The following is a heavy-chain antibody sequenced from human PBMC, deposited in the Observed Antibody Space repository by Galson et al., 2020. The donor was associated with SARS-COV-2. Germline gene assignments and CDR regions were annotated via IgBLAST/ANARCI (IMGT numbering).Heavy chain of an antibody. J-gene: IGHJ5*02. CDR2: IKSNADGGTT. CDR1: GFTFSNAW. CDR3: TTDPETLVVVAATPPYNWFDP. Sequence: GESLKISCAASGFTFSNAWMSWVRQAPGKGLEWVGRIKSNADGGTTDYAAPVKGRFTISRDDSKNMLYLQMNSLKTEDTAVYYCTTDPETLVVVAATPPYNWFDPWGQRALVTVSS. V-gene: IGHV3-15*01. D-gene: IGHD2-15*01.